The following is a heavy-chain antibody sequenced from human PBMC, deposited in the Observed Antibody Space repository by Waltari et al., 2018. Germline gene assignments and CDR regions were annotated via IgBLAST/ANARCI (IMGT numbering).Heavy chain of an antibody. V-gene: IGHV4-61*02. J-gene: IGHJ3*02. Sequence: QVQLQESGPGLVKPSQTLYLTGTVAGGSISSGSYYWRWIRQPAGKGLEWIGRIYTSGSTNYNPSLKSRVTISVDTSKNQFSLKLSSVTAADTAVYYCVISSSWYLAFDIWGQGTMVTVSS. CDR1: GGSISSGSYY. CDR3: VISSSWYLAFDI. D-gene: IGHD6-13*01. CDR2: IYTSGST.